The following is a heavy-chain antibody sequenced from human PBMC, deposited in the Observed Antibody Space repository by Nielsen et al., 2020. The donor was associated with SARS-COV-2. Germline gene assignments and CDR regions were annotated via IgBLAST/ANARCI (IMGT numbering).Heavy chain of an antibody. V-gene: IGHV3-30*04. D-gene: IGHD1-26*01. CDR1: GLTFSSYA. CDR2: ISYDGSNK. J-gene: IGHJ4*02. Sequence: GESLKISCVASGLTFSSYAMHWVRQAPGKGLEWVAVISYDGSNKYYADSVKGRFTISRDNSKNTLYLQMNSLRAEDTAVYYCARDTGVGATMFDYWGQGTLVTVSS. CDR3: ARDTGVGATMFDY.